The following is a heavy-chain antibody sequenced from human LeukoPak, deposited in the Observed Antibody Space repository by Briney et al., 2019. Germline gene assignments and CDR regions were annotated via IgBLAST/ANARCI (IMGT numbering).Heavy chain of an antibody. CDR2: IYYSGST. Sequence: SETLSLTCTVSGGSIGSYYWSWIRQPPGKGLEWIGYIYYSGSTNYNPSLKSRVTISVDTSKNQFSLKLSSVTAADTAVYYCARAPLGYTYGPFDYWGQGTLVTVSS. CDR1: GGSIGSYY. D-gene: IGHD5-18*01. CDR3: ARAPLGYTYGPFDY. J-gene: IGHJ4*02. V-gene: IGHV4-59*01.